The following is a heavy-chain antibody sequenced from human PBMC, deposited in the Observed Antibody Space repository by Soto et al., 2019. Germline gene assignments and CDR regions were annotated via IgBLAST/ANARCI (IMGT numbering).Heavy chain of an antibody. CDR3: AKSHEFGVVILYYFDY. V-gene: IGHV3-23*01. CDR2: ISGSGGST. J-gene: IGHJ4*02. Sequence: GGSLRLSCAASGFTFSSYAMSWVRQAPGKGLEWVSAISGSGGSTYYADSVKGRFTISRDNSKNTLYLQMNSVRAEDTAVYYCAKSHEFGVVILYYFDYWGQGTLVTVSS. CDR1: GFTFSSYA. D-gene: IGHD3-3*01.